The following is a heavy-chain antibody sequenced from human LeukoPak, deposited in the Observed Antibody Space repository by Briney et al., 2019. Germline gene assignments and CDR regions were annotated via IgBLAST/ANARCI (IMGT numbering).Heavy chain of an antibody. CDR2: IRYDGSNK. V-gene: IGHV3-30*02. Sequence: GGSLRLSCAASGFTFSSYGMHWVRQAPGKGLEWMAFIRYDGSNKYYADSVKGRFTISRDNSENTLYLQMNSLRAEDTAVYYCAKDPRRYCSSTSCSHNPFDIWGQGTMVTVSS. CDR1: GFTFSSYG. D-gene: IGHD2-2*01. CDR3: AKDPRRYCSSTSCSHNPFDI. J-gene: IGHJ3*02.